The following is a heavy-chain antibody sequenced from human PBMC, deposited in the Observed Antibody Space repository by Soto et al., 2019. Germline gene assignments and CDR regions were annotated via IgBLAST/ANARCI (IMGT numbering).Heavy chain of an antibody. Sequence: QLQLQESGSGLVKPSQTLSLTCAVSGGSISSGGYSWSWIRQPPGKGLEWMGYIYYSGSTYYNPSLKIRVTILGDRSKNQFSLKLSSVTAADTAVYYCARDPYYCDSSGYYYGAFEIWGQGTMVTVSS. CDR3: ARDPYYCDSSGYYYGAFEI. J-gene: IGHJ3*02. CDR1: GGSISSGGYS. D-gene: IGHD3-22*01. V-gene: IGHV4-30-2*01. CDR2: IYYSGST.